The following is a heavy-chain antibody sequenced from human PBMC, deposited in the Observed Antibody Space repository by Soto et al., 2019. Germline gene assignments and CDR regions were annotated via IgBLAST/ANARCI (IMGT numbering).Heavy chain of an antibody. V-gene: IGHV3-23*01. Sequence: EVQLLDSGGGLIQPGGSLRLSCAASGFTFSSSAMSWVRQAPGKGLEWVSAVSGSGGTTYYADSVRGRFTISRDNSKNTLYLQMNSLRDEDKAIYFGVRCTVDTIVTSGWCHYLDPWGQGTLVTVSS. CDR2: VSGSGGTT. CDR1: GFTFSSSA. D-gene: IGHD6-19*01. CDR3: VRCTVDTIVTSGWCHYLDP. J-gene: IGHJ5*02.